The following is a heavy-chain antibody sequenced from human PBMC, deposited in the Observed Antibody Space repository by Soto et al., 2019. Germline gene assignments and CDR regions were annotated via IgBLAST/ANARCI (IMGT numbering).Heavy chain of an antibody. Sequence: ASVKVSCKASGYTFTSYGISWVRQAPGQGLEWMGWISAYNGNTNYAQKLQGRVTMTTDTSTSTAYMELRSLRSDDTAVYYCARKDYYDSSGCRRDFDYWGQGTLVTVSS. V-gene: IGHV1-18*01. CDR3: ARKDYYDSSGCRRDFDY. J-gene: IGHJ4*02. CDR2: ISAYNGNT. CDR1: GYTFTSYG. D-gene: IGHD3-22*01.